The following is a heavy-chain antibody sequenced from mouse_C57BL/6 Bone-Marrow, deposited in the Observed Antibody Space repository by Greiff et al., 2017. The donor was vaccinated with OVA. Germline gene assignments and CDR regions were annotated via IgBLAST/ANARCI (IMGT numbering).Heavy chain of an antibody. J-gene: IGHJ4*01. CDR3: ATMIYYDYEGYAMDY. Sequence: QVQLQQPGAELVMPGASVKLSCKASGYTFTSYWMHWVKQRPGQGLEWIGEIDPFDSYTNYNQKFKGKSTLTVDKSSSTAYMQLSSLTSEDSAVYYGATMIYYDYEGYAMDYWGQGTSVTVSS. CDR1: GYTFTSYW. V-gene: IGHV1-69*01. D-gene: IGHD2-4*01. CDR2: IDPFDSYT.